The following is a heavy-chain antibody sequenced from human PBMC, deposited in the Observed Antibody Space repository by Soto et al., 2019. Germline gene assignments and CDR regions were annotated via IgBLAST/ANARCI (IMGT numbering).Heavy chain of an antibody. J-gene: IGHJ4*02. V-gene: IGHV1-69*02. D-gene: IGHD3-10*01. Sequence: QVQLVQSGAEVKRPGSSVKVSCKASGDTFNFYSINWVRQAPGLGLEWMGRVNPIVSMSNYAQKLQGRVTMTADTSTRTAKMELSSLISEDTAIYYCASSYGSGYRACDYWGQGALVTVSS. CDR3: ASSYGSGYRACDY. CDR2: VNPIVSMS. CDR1: GDTFNFYS.